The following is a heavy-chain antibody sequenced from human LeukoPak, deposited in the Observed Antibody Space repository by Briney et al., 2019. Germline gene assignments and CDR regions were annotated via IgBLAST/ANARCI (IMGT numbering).Heavy chain of an antibody. CDR2: IDPSDSYT. V-gene: IGHV5-10-1*01. CDR1: GYSFTSYW. J-gene: IGHJ6*04. CDR3: ATGTRDIVVVVAATFSDYGMDV. D-gene: IGHD2-15*01. Sequence: GESLRISCKGSGYSFTSYWISWVRQMPGKGLEWMGRIDPSDSYTNYSPSFQGHVTISVDKSISTAYLQWSSLKASDTAMYYCATGTRDIVVVVAATFSDYGMDVWGKGTTVTVSS.